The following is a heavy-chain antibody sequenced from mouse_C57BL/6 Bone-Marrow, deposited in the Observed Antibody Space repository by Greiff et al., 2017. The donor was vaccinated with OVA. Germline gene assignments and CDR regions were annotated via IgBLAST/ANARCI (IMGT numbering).Heavy chain of an antibody. Sequence: VQLQQPGAELVKPGASVKMSCKASGYTFTSYWITWVKQRPGQGLEWIGDIYPGSGSTNYNEKFKSKATLTVDTSSSPAYMQLSSLTSEESAVDYGARRDNWDDYWGQGTTLTVSS. J-gene: IGHJ2*01. V-gene: IGHV1-55*01. D-gene: IGHD4-1*01. CDR3: ARRDNWDDY. CDR2: IYPGSGST. CDR1: GYTFTSYW.